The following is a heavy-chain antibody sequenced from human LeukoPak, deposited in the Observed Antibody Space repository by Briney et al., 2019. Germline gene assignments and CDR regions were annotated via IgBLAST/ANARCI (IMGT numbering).Heavy chain of an antibody. CDR2: ISYSGGT. J-gene: IGHJ5*02. CDR1: GGSISSYY. Sequence: SETLSLTCTVSGGSISSYYWSWIRQPPGKGLECIGYISYSGGTNYNPSLTSRVTISLDTSKNQFSLRLSSVTAADTAVYYCARVSAAAIDPWGQGTLVTVSS. CDR3: ARVSAAAIDP. V-gene: IGHV4-59*01. D-gene: IGHD6-13*01.